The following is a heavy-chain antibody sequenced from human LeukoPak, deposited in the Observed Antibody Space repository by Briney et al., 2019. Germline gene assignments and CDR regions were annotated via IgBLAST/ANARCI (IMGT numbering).Heavy chain of an antibody. CDR1: GFTFCRFW. D-gene: IGHD1-26*01. Sequence: GGSLRLSCTASGFTFCRFWMSWVRQGPGKGLEWVVNIREVGSETYYVDSVKGRFSISRDNAKNSVYLQMNSLRAEDTAVYYCARLMGERSLFDYWGQGVLVTVSS. CDR3: ARLMGERSLFDY. V-gene: IGHV3-7*02. J-gene: IGHJ4*02. CDR2: IREVGSET.